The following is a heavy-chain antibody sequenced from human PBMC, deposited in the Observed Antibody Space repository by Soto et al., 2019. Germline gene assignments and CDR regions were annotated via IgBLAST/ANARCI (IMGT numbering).Heavy chain of an antibody. Sequence: ASVKVSCKASGGTFSSYAISWVRQAPGQGLEWMGGIIPIFGTANHAQKFQGRVTITADKSTSTAYMELSSLRSEDTAVYYCARAASRFSEWLLLFDYWGQGTLVTVSS. J-gene: IGHJ4*02. CDR2: IIPIFGTA. CDR3: ARAASRFSEWLLLFDY. D-gene: IGHD3-3*01. V-gene: IGHV1-69*06. CDR1: GGTFSSYA.